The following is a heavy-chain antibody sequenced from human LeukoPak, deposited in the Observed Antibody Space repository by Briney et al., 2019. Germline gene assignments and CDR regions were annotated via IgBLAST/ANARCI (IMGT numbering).Heavy chain of an antibody. V-gene: IGHV3-20*04. CDR2: INWNGGST. Sequence: GGSLRLSCAASGFTFDDYGMSWVRQAPGKGLEWVSGINWNGGSTGYADSVKGRFTVSRDNAKNSLNLQMNSLRAEDTAFYYCARAPSEWGIVNGYWFDPWGQGTLVTVSS. D-gene: IGHD3-16*01. CDR3: ARAPSEWGIVNGYWFDP. CDR1: GFTFDDYG. J-gene: IGHJ5*02.